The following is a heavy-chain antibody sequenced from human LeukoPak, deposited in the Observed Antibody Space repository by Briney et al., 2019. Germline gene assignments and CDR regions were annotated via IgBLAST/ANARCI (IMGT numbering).Heavy chain of an antibody. Sequence: GGSLRLSCAASRFSFSNYWMHWVRQAPGKGLVWVSRVKSDSGNPSYADSVKGRFTISRDNAENMLYLQMNTLGAEDTAVYYCARDIVSGSESLDYWGQGTLVTVSS. J-gene: IGHJ4*02. CDR2: VKSDSGNP. V-gene: IGHV3-74*01. D-gene: IGHD3-10*01. CDR3: ARDIVSGSESLDY. CDR1: RFSFSNYW.